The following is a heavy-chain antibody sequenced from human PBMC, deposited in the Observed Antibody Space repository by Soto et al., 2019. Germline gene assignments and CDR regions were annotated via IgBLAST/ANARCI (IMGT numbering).Heavy chain of an antibody. Sequence: ETLSLTCAVYGGSFSGYYWSWIRQPPGKGLEWIGEIYYSGSTYYNPSLKSRVTISVDTSKNQFSLELSSVTAADTAVYYCARRAVPAAIESHFDYWGQGTLVTVSS. CDR2: IYYSGST. CDR3: ARRAVPAAIESHFDY. D-gene: IGHD2-2*01. V-gene: IGHV4-34*01. CDR1: GGSFSGYY. J-gene: IGHJ4*02.